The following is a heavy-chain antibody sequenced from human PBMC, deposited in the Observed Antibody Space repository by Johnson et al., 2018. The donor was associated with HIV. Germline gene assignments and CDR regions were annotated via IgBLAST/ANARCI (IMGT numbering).Heavy chain of an antibody. CDR2: ISSSGSTK. J-gene: IGHJ3*02. V-gene: IGHV3-11*01. CDR1: RFKFDDYG. CDR3: ASSRDGYKGDNAFDI. D-gene: IGHD5-24*01. Sequence: QVQLVESGGGVVRPGGSLRLSCAASRFKFDDYGMSWVRQGPGKGLEWVSYISSSGSTKYYTDSLKGRLTISRDNAKNSLYLQMNSLGAEDTALYYCASSRDGYKGDNAFDIWGQGTMVTVSS.